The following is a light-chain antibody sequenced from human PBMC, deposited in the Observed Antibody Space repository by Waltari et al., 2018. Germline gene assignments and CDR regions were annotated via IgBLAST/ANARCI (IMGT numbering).Light chain of an antibody. CDR1: ENIGSY. V-gene: IGKV1-39*01. J-gene: IGKJ2*03. CDR3: QHSFETPYS. Sequence: DIHMTKSPPSLSASIGDRVTITCRASENIGSYLNWYQQKSGAVPRLLIYAASALQSGVPPRFSGSRSGTDFTFTISSLQPEDCAVDYCQHSFETPYSFGQGTKVEIK. CDR2: AAS.